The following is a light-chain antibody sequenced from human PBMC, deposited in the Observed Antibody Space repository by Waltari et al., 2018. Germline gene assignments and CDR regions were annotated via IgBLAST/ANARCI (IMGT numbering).Light chain of an antibody. CDR1: QSVLYRCNNKNH. J-gene: IGKJ4*01. V-gene: IGKV4-1*01. CDR2: WAS. CDR3: QQYYSSPVT. Sequence: IGVTQSPDSLAVSLGERHTISCKSSQSVLYRCNNKNHLACYQQKSGQTANLLISWASTREACLPDRFSGCESGTDFNLTISSLQTEDVAVYFCQQYYSSPVTFGGATKVAIK.